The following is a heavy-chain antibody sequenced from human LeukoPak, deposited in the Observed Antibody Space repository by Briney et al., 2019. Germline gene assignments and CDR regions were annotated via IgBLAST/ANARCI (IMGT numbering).Heavy chain of an antibody. CDR3: ARDREYARDY. CDR1: GCTFSSYS. CDR2: ISSSSSYI. D-gene: IGHD2/OR15-2a*01. V-gene: IGHV3-21*01. J-gene: IGHJ4*02. Sequence: GGSLRLSCAASGCTFSSYSMNWVRQAPGKGLEWVSSISSSSSYIYYADSVKGRFTISRDHAKNSLFLQMYSLKDEDTAVYYCARDREYARDYWGQGTPVTVSS.